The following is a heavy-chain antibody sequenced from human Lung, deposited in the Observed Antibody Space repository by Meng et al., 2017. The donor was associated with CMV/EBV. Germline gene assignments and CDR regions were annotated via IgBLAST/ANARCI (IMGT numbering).Heavy chain of an antibody. CDR1: GFTFSLYP. V-gene: IGHV3-30*03. Sequence: GESLKISCAASGFTFSLYPMHWVRQAPGKGLDWVAVISYDANSKHYADSVKGRFTISRDNSKNTLYLQMDSLRPDDTAVYYCARSPVLTGSDWLIDYWSLGTLVXVSS. D-gene: IGHD3-9*01. CDR2: ISYDANSK. CDR3: ARSPVLTGSDWLIDY. J-gene: IGHJ4*02.